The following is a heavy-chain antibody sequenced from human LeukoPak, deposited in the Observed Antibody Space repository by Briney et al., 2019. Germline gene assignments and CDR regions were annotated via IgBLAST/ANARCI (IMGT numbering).Heavy chain of an antibody. CDR3: ARNSYGSGINWFDP. Sequence: SETLSLTCIVSGGSISSGTYYWGWIRQPPGKGLEWIGSIYYSGSTYYNPSLKSRVTISVDKSKNQFSLKLSSVTAADTAVYYCARNSYGSGINWFDPWGQGTLVTVSS. V-gene: IGHV4-39*07. CDR1: GGSISSGTYY. D-gene: IGHD3-10*01. J-gene: IGHJ5*02. CDR2: IYYSGST.